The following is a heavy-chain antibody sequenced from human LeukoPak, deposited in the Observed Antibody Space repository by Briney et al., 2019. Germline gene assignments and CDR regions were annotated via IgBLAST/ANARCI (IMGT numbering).Heavy chain of an antibody. Sequence: ASVKVSCKASGYTFTDYYMHWVRQAPGQGLEWMGWINPNSGGTNYAQKFQGRVPMTRDTSISTAYMDLSRLRSDDTAVYYCARWKYQLPIEYWGQGTLVTVSS. CDR1: GYTFTDYY. V-gene: IGHV1-2*02. CDR3: ARWKYQLPIEY. D-gene: IGHD2-2*01. CDR2: INPNSGGT. J-gene: IGHJ4*02.